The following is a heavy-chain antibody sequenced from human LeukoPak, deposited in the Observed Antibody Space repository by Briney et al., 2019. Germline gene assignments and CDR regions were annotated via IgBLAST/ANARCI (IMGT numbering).Heavy chain of an antibody. D-gene: IGHD2-2*01. CDR2: ISPGDSDA. V-gene: IGHV5-51*01. CDR3: ARRYCSSISCNPYFFDY. CDR1: GYTFTNYY. J-gene: IGHJ4*02. Sequence: GESLKISCKGSGYTFTNYYIGWVRQVPGKGLEWMGIISPGDSDARYSPSFQGQVTISADKSISTAYLRWSSLKASDTAIYYCARRYCSSISCNPYFFDYWGQGTLVTVSS.